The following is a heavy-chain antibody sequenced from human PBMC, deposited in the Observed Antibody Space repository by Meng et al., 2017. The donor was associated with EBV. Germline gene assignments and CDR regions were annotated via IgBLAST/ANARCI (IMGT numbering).Heavy chain of an antibody. V-gene: IGHV3-73*01. D-gene: IGHD3-16*01. CDR1: GFIFRDSA. CDR3: WGDLNYGSY. J-gene: IGHJ4*02. Sequence: VHLLECGGGVVQPGGSLKLACGASGFIFRDSAMHWVRQASGKGLEWVGRVETKTSKYATAYAASVKGRFSVSRDDSKNMVFLEMNSLKTEDTARYYCWGDLNYGSYWGQGTLVTVSS. CDR2: VETKTSKYAT.